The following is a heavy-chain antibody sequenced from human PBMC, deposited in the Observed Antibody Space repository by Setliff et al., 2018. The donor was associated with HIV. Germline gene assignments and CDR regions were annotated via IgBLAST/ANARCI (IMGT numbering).Heavy chain of an antibody. J-gene: IGHJ3*02. V-gene: IGHV5-51*01. Sequence: GESLKISCKGSGYSFTSYWIGWVRQMPGKGLEWMRIINPGDSDTRYSPSFQGQVTISADKSSNTAYLQWSSLKASDTAMYYCATQRVAVSMLVVQKPGSRDTWGQGTMVTVSS. CDR1: GYSFTSYW. D-gene: IGHD3-10*02. CDR3: ATQRVAVSMLVVQKPGSRDT. CDR2: INPGDSDT.